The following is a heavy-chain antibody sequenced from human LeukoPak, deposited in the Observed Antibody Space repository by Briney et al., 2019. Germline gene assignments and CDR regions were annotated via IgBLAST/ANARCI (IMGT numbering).Heavy chain of an antibody. D-gene: IGHD3-10*01. CDR3: ARDISINPRLWFGELFYGMDV. CDR1: GFTFSSYW. V-gene: IGHV3-7*01. J-gene: IGHJ6*02. CDR2: IKQDGSEK. Sequence: GGSLRLSCAASGFTFSSYWMSWVRQAPGKGLEWVANIKQDGSEKYYVDSVKGRFTISRDNAKNSLYLQMNSLRAEDTAVYYCARDISINPRLWFGELFYGMDVWGQGTTVTVSS.